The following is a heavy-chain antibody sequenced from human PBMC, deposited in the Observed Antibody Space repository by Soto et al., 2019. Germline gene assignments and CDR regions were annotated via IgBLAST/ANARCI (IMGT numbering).Heavy chain of an antibody. CDR3: AKAVCSGGSCYSHY. J-gene: IGHJ4*02. CDR2: ISGSGGST. CDR1: GFTFSSYA. D-gene: IGHD2-15*01. V-gene: IGHV3-23*01. Sequence: EVQLLESGGGLVQPGGSLRLSCAASGFTFSSYAMSWVRQAPGKGLEWVSAISGSGGSTYYADSVKGRFTISRDNSKNALYLQMNSLRAEDTAVYYCAKAVCSGGSCYSHYWGQGTLVTVSS.